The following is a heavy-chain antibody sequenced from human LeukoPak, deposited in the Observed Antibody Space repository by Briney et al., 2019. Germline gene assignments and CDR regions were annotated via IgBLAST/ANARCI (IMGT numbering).Heavy chain of an antibody. CDR1: GFTVSSNY. J-gene: IGHJ4*02. V-gene: IGHV3-53*01. CDR3: ARVEGYRGPFDY. Sequence: GGSLRLSCAASGFTVSSNYMSWVRQAPGKGLEWVSVIYSGGSTHYADSVKGRFTISRDNSKNTLYLQMNSLRVEDTAVYYCARVEGYRGPFDYWGQGTLVTVSS. CDR2: IYSGGST. D-gene: IGHD1-1*01.